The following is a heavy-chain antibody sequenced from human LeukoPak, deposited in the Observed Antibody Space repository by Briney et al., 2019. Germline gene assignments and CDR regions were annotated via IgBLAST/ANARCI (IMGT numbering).Heavy chain of an antibody. CDR2: ISGSGGST. Sequence: GGSLRLSCAASGFTFSSYAMSWVRQAPGKGLEWVSAISGSGGSTYYADSVKGRFTISRDNSKDTLYLQMDSLRAEDTAIYYCAKDVYYYYMDVWGKGTTVTVSS. CDR1: GFTFSSYA. CDR3: AKDVYYYYMDV. V-gene: IGHV3-23*01. J-gene: IGHJ6*03.